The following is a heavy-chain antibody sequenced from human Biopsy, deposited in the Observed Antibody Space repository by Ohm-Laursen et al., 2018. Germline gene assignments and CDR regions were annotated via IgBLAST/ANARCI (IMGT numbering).Heavy chain of an antibody. CDR1: GGSVSDSFHF. CDR3: ARDVKRYCSGTSCYSGYFGMDV. V-gene: IGHV4-61*01. J-gene: IGHJ6*02. D-gene: IGHD2-2*01. CDR2: VYYSGTT. Sequence: TLSLTCTVSGGSVSDSFHFWSWIRQPPGKGLEWIGDVYYSGTTNYNPSLKSRLTISVDTSKNQFSLNLNFVTAADTAVYFCARDVKRYCSGTSCYSGYFGMDVWGQGTTVTVS.